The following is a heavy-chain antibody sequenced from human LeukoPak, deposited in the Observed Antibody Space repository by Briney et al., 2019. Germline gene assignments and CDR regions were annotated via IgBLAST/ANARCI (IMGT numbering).Heavy chain of an antibody. V-gene: IGHV3-74*01. J-gene: IGHJ4*02. D-gene: IGHD1-26*01. CDR2: INSDGTKI. Sequence: GGSLRLSCAASGFTFSSYWMHWVRQAPGKGLVWVSRINSDGTKIDYADSVKGRFTISRDNAKNTLYLQMSSLRAEDTAVYFCARDTMGATDYWGQGTLVTVSS. CDR3: ARDTMGATDY. CDR1: GFTFSSYW.